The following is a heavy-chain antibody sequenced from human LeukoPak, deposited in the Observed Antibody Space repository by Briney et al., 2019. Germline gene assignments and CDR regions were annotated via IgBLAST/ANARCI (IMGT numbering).Heavy chain of an antibody. D-gene: IGHD1-26*01. V-gene: IGHV1-46*01. CDR3: ARRNSHIGSYRPSYYFDC. CDR2: INPSGGST. CDR1: GYAFTNYY. Sequence: ASVKVSCKSSGYAFTNYYMHWVRQAPGQGLEWMGIINPSGGSTIYAQKFQGRVTMTRDTSTSTIYMELSSLRSEDTAVYYCARRNSHIGSYRPSYYFDCWGQGTLVTVSS. J-gene: IGHJ4*02.